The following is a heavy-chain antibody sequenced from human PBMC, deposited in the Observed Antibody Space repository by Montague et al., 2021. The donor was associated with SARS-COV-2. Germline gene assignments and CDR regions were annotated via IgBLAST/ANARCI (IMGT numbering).Heavy chain of an antibody. Sequence: SLRLSCAASGFTFSSYAMHWVRRAPGKGLEWVAVISYDGSNKYYADSVKGRFTISRDNSKNTLYLQMNSLRAEDTAVYYCASPRYSYGSAYYYYYGMDVWGQGTTVTVSS. D-gene: IGHD5-18*01. CDR1: GFTFSSYA. CDR3: ASPRYSYGSAYYYYYGMDV. V-gene: IGHV3-30*04. CDR2: ISYDGSNK. J-gene: IGHJ6*02.